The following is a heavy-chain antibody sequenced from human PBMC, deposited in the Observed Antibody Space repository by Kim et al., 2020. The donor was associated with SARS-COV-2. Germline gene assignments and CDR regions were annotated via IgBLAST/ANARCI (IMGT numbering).Heavy chain of an antibody. Sequence: GGSLRLSCAASGFTFSSYGMHWVRQAPGKGLEWVSVIWYDGSNKYYEDSVKGRFTISRDNPKNTLYLQMNSLRVEDTAVYYCARAQTFPGLWLVRGMDIWGQGTTVTVSS. J-gene: IGHJ6*02. CDR1: GFTFSSYG. V-gene: IGHV3-33*01. CDR2: IWYDGSNK. CDR3: ARAQTFPGLWLVRGMDI. D-gene: IGHD6-19*01.